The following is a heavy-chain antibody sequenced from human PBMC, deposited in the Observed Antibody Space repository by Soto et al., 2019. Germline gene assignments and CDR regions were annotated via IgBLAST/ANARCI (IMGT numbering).Heavy chain of an antibody. D-gene: IGHD2-2*01. CDR1: GFTFSSYG. CDR3: ARDYQWVAPAAVPDY. CDR2: IWYDGSNK. J-gene: IGHJ4*02. Sequence: GGSLRLSCAASGFTFSSYGMHWVRQAPGKGLEWVAVIWYDGSNKYYADSVKGRFTISRDNSKNTLYLQMNSLRAEDTAVYYCARDYQWVAPAAVPDYWGQGTLVTVSS. V-gene: IGHV3-33*01.